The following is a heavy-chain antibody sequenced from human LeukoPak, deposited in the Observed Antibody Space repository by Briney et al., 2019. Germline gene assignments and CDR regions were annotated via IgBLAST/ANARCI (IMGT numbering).Heavy chain of an antibody. J-gene: IGHJ4*02. V-gene: IGHV7-4-1*02. CDR2: INTNTGNP. Sequence: ASVKVSCKASGGTFSSYAISWVRQAPGQGLEWMGWINTNTGNPTYAQGFTGRFVFSLDTSVSTAYLQISSLKAEDTAVYYCARVRTFMSRDKALRYWGQGTLVTVSS. CDR3: ARVRTFMSRDKALRY. D-gene: IGHD5-24*01. CDR1: GGTFSSYA.